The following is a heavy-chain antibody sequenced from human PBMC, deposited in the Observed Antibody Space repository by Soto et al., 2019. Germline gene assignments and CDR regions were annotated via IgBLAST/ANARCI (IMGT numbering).Heavy chain of an antibody. V-gene: IGHV3-23*01. Sequence: EVQLLESGGGLVQPGGSLRLSCAASGFTFSNYAMSWVRQGPGKGLEWVSAISGSADTTYYADSVKGRFTISRDNSKNTLHLQMNSLRAEDTALYYCAKVRDYYDSSGHYYTDAFDIWGQGTMVTVSS. CDR1: GFTFSNYA. J-gene: IGHJ3*02. CDR3: AKVRDYYDSSGHYYTDAFDI. D-gene: IGHD3-22*01. CDR2: ISGSADTT.